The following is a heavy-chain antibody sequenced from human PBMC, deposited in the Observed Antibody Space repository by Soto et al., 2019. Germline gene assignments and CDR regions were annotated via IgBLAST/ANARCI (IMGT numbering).Heavy chain of an antibody. CDR2: INHSGST. V-gene: IGHV4-34*01. D-gene: IGHD7-27*01. J-gene: IGHJ6*02. CDR1: GGSFSGYY. CDR3: ARAASVNWASYYYGMDV. Sequence: SETLSLTCAVYGGSFSGYYWSWIRQPPGKGLEWIGEINHSGSTNYNPSLKSRVTISVDTSKNQFSLKLSSVTAADTAVYYCARAASVNWASYYYGMDVWGQGTTVTVSS.